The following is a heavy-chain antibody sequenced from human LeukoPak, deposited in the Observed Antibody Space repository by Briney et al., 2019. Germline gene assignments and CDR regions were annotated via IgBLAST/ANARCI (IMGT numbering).Heavy chain of an antibody. V-gene: IGHV2-5*01. D-gene: IGHD3-3*01. CDR3: AHSRPLRAYYDFWSGYPPSNYYYGMDV. Sequence: SGPTLVKPTQTLTLTCTFSGFSLRTRGVGVGWIRQPPGKALEWLSLIYWNDDKRYSPSLKSRLTITKDTSKNQVVLTMTNMDPVDTATYYCAHSRPLRAYYDFWSGYPPSNYYYGMDVWGQGTTVTVSS. CDR1: GFSLRTRGVG. J-gene: IGHJ6*02. CDR2: IYWNDDK.